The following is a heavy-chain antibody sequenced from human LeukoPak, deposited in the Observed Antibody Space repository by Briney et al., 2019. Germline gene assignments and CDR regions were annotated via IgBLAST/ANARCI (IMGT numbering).Heavy chain of an antibody. CDR3: AKARLYCSSGTCSDHPATLTGMDV. D-gene: IGHD2-15*01. V-gene: IGHV3-23*01. CDR2: IINSGDTT. Sequence: GGSLRLSCTAPGFPFSSFAMHWVRQAPGKGLEWDSLIINSGDTTHYADSVKGRFTISRDNSRSTQYLELNSLRADDTALYYCAKARLYCSSGTCSDHPATLTGMDVWGQGTTVTVSS. J-gene: IGHJ6*02. CDR1: GFPFSSFA.